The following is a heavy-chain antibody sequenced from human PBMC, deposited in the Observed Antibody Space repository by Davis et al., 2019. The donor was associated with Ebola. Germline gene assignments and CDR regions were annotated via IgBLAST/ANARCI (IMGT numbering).Heavy chain of an antibody. D-gene: IGHD3-3*01. V-gene: IGHV3-74*01. Sequence: GESLKISCAASGFTLSSYWMHWVRQAPGKGLVWVSRINSDGSSTSYADSVKGRFTISRDNAKNSLYLQMNSLKTEDTAVYYCTANLEWLLHGDYWGQGTLVTVSS. J-gene: IGHJ4*02. CDR3: TANLEWLLHGDY. CDR1: GFTLSSYW. CDR2: INSDGSST.